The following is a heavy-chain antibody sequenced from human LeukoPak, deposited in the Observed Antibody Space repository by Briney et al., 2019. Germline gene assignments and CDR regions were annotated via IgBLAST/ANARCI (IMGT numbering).Heavy chain of an antibody. CDR1: GFTFSSYA. CDR3: ARGNNYDILTGFSY. V-gene: IGHV3-64*01. CDR2: ISSNGGST. Sequence: GGSLRPSCAAPGFTFSSYAMHWVRQAPGKGLEYVSAISSNGGSTYYANSVKGRFTISRDNSKNTLYLQMGSLRAEDMAVYYCARGNNYDILTGFSYWGQGTLVTVSS. D-gene: IGHD3-9*01. J-gene: IGHJ4*02.